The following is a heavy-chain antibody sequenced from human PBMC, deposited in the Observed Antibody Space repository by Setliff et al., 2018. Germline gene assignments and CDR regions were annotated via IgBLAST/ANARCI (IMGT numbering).Heavy chain of an antibody. CDR3: ARISGNDDILTGYSVGYYFDY. CDR2: ISSSSSYI. J-gene: IGHJ4*02. Sequence: GGSLRLSCAASGFTFSSYSMNWVRQAPGKGLEWVSSISSSSSYIYYADTVKGRFTISRDNAKNSLYLQMNSLRAEDTAVYYCARISGNDDILTGYSVGYYFDYWGQGTLVTVSS. V-gene: IGHV3-21*01. CDR1: GFTFSSYS. D-gene: IGHD3-9*01.